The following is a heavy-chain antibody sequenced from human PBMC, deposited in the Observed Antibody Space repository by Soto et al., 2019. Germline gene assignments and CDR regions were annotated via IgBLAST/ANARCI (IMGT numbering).Heavy chain of an antibody. J-gene: IGHJ5*02. D-gene: IGHD2-2*01. CDR1: GFTFSSYW. V-gene: IGHV3-74*01. CDR2: INSDGSST. CDR3: ARETFIVVVPAARRFDP. Sequence: PGGSLRLSCAASGFTFSSYWMHWVRQAPGKGLVWVSRINSDGSSTSYADSVKGRFTISRDNAKNTLYLQMNSLRAEDTAVYYCARETFIVVVPAARRFDPWGQGTLVTVPS.